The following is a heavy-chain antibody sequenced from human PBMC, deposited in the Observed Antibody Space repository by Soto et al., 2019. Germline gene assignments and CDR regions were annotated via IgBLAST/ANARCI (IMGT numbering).Heavy chain of an antibody. CDR1: GYTFTSYG. D-gene: IGHD2-15*01. J-gene: IGHJ3*02. V-gene: IGHV1-18*01. CDR2: ISAYNGNT. Sequence: ASVKVSCKASGYTFTSYGISWVRQAPGQGLEWMGWISAYNGNTIYAQKFQGRVTMTEDTSTDTAYMELSSLRSEDTAVYYCATGLQRRGAFDIWGQGTMVTVS. CDR3: ATGLQRRGAFDI.